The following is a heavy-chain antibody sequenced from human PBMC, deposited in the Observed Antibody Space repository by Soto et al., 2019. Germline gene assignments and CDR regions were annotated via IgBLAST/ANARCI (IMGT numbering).Heavy chain of an antibody. CDR2: IYNSGRI. CDR3: ASRGDESDFWSGYFMDV. V-gene: IGHV4-4*02. CDR1: GASISSGDW. D-gene: IGHD3-3*01. J-gene: IGHJ6*03. Sequence: SETLSLTCTVSGASISSGDWWTWVRQPQGKGLEWIGEIYNSGRIYYNSSLKSRVTISLDMSKNQLSLEMTSVTAADTAVYYCASRGDESDFWSGYFMDVWGKGTTVTVSS.